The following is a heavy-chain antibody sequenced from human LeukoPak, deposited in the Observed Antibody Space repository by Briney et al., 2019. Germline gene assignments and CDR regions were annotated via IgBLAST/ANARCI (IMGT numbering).Heavy chain of an antibody. V-gene: IGHV1-18*01. CDR2: ISAYNGNT. J-gene: IGHJ6*02. Sequence: ASVKVSCKASGYNFTSYAISWVRQAPGQGLEWMGWISAYNGNTNYVQKLQGRVTMTTDTSTSTAYMDLRSLRSDDTAVYYCARVYEVSGHYYYYGMDVWGQGTTVTVSS. CDR1: GYNFTSYA. D-gene: IGHD2-15*01. CDR3: ARVYEVSGHYYYYGMDV.